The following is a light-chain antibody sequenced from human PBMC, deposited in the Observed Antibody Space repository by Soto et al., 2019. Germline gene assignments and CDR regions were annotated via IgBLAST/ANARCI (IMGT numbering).Light chain of an antibody. CDR2: TAS. V-gene: IGKV1-39*01. J-gene: IGKJ4*01. CDR3: QQTYNNPLT. CDR1: QTITNY. Sequence: DILLTQSPSSLSASVGDRGTITCRASQTITNYLHWYQQRSGKAPKLLISTASSLQSGVPSRFSGGGSATDFTLTISSLQPEDFATYYCQQTYNNPLTFGGGTRV.